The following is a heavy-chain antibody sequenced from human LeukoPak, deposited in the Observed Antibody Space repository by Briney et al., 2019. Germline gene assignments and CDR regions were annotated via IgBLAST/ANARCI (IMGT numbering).Heavy chain of an antibody. J-gene: IGHJ6*02. Sequence: ASVKVSCKASGYIFTGYYMHWVRQAPGQGLEWMGWINPNSGGTNYAQKFQGRVTMTRDTSISTAYMELSRLRSDDTAVYYCARDRAQLYGMDVWGQGTTVTVSS. CDR1: GYIFTGYY. D-gene: IGHD2-2*01. CDR3: ARDRAQLYGMDV. CDR2: INPNSGGT. V-gene: IGHV1-2*02.